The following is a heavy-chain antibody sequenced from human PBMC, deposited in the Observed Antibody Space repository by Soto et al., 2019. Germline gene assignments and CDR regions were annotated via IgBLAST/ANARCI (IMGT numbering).Heavy chain of an antibody. CDR1: GYTFTGYY. CDR2: INPNSGGT. D-gene: IGHD3-9*01. J-gene: IGHJ6*02. Sequence: ASVKVSCKASGYTFTGYYMHWVRQAPGQGLEWMGWINPNSGGTNYAQKFQDWVTMTRDTSISTAYMELRRLTSDDTAVYYCAKVDKGDYGMDVWGQGTTVTVSS. V-gene: IGHV1-2*04. CDR3: AKVDKGDYGMDV.